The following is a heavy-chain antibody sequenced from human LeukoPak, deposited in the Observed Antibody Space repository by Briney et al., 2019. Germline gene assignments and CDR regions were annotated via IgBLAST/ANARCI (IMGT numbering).Heavy chain of an antibody. D-gene: IGHD6-19*01. Sequence: SVTVSCTASGGTFSSYAISWVRQAPGQGLEWMGGIIPIFGTANYAQKFQGRVTITADESTSTAYMELSSLRSEDTAVYYCARDGSRYSSGWYDAFDIWGQGTMVTVSS. CDR2: IIPIFGTA. V-gene: IGHV1-69*13. CDR1: GGTFSSYA. J-gene: IGHJ3*02. CDR3: ARDGSRYSSGWYDAFDI.